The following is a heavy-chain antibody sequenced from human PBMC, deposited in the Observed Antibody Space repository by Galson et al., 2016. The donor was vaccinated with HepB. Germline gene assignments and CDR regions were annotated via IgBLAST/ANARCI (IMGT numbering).Heavy chain of an antibody. Sequence: LSLTCTVSSGSIGTYYWNWIRQPPGKGLEWIGYIYYTGTTSYNPSLKSRVTISVDTSKNQFSLRLNSVTAADTAVYYCARDLNSSWTGGFDIWGQGTPVTVSS. CDR2: IYYTGTT. V-gene: IGHV4-59*01. D-gene: IGHD6-13*01. CDR3: ARDLNSSWTGGFDI. J-gene: IGHJ4*02. CDR1: SGSIGTYY.